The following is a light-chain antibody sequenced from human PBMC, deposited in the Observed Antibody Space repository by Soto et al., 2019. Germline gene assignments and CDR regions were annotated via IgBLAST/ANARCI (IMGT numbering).Light chain of an antibody. CDR1: SSDVGSYNL. CDR2: EGS. V-gene: IGLV2-23*03. CDR3: CSYAGSSTFVV. Sequence: QLVLTQPASVSGSPGQSITISCTGTSSDVGSYNLVSWYQQHPGKAPKVMIYEGSKRPSGVSNRFSGSKSGNTASLTISGLQAEDEADYYCCSYAGSSTFVVFGGGTQLTVL. J-gene: IGLJ2*01.